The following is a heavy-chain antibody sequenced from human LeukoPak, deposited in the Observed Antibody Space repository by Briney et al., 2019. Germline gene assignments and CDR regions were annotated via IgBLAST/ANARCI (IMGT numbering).Heavy chain of an antibody. CDR3: AKVMDSLGYCTGGVCYRAIDF. CDR1: GFTFSSYA. V-gene: IGHV3-23*01. Sequence: GGSLRLSCAASGFTFSSYAMSWVRQAPGKGLEWASAISGSGGNTYYADSVKGRFTIARDNSKNTLYLQMNSLRAEDTAVYYCAKVMDSLGYCTGGVCYRAIDFWGQGTLVTVSS. J-gene: IGHJ4*02. D-gene: IGHD2-8*02. CDR2: ISGSGGNT.